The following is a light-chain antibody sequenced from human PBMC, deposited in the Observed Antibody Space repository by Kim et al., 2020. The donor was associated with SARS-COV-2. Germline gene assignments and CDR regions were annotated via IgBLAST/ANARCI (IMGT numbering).Light chain of an antibody. Sequence: SYELTQPPSVSVSPGHTARITCSGDTLPKQYAYWYQQKPGQAPVLVIYEDSERPSGIPERFSGSSSGTTVTLTISGVQAEDEADYYCQSADSSGTSVVFGGGTKLTVL. CDR1: TLPKQY. J-gene: IGLJ2*01. CDR2: EDS. CDR3: QSADSSGTSVV. V-gene: IGLV3-25*03.